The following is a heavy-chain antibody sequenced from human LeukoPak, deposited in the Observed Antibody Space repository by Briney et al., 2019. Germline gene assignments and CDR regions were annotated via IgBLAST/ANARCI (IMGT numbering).Heavy chain of an antibody. CDR3: ARGGVPYAFDI. V-gene: IGHV3-74*03. CDR1: GFTFSSYV. D-gene: IGHD2-2*01. Sequence: QPGGSLRLSCAASGFTFSSYVMHWVRQAPGKGLVWVSRISHDASITTYADSVKGRFSISRDNAKNTLYLQMNSLRGDDTAVYYCARGGVPYAFDIWGQGTMVTVSS. CDR2: ISHDASIT. J-gene: IGHJ3*02.